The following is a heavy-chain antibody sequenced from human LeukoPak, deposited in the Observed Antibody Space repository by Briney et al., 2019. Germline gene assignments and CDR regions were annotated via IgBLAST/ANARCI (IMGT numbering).Heavy chain of an antibody. V-gene: IGHV3-21*01. Sequence: GGSLRLSCAASGFTFSSYSMNWVRQAPGKGLEWVSSISSSSRYIYYADSVKGRFTNSRDDAKNSLFLQMNSLRVEDTAVYYCAREEGLAAAGHGVDYWGQGTLVTVSS. D-gene: IGHD6-13*01. J-gene: IGHJ4*02. CDR3: AREEGLAAAGHGVDY. CDR1: GFTFSSYS. CDR2: ISSSSRYI.